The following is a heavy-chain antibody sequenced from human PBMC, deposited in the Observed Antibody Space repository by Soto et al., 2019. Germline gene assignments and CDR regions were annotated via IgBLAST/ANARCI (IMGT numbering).Heavy chain of an antibody. D-gene: IGHD6-13*01. J-gene: IGHJ4*02. V-gene: IGHV4-34*01. CDR3: ASNSWEFDY. Sequence: SETLSLTGAVYGGSFSGYYWSWIRQPPGKGLEWIGEINHSGSTNYNPSLKSRVTISVDTSKNQFSLKLSSVTAADTAVYYCASNSWEFDYWGQGTLVTVSS. CDR2: INHSGST. CDR1: GGSFSGYY.